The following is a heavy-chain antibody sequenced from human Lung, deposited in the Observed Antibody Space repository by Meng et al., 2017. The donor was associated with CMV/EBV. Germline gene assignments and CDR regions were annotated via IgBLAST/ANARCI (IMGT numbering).Heavy chain of an antibody. D-gene: IGHD3-16*01. CDR3: ARGHYDGS. J-gene: IGHJ4*03. Sequence: SCAASGFTVSSNYMSWVRQAPGKGLEWVANIKADGSERYYVDSVKGRFTISRDNAKNSLYLQMNNLRVEDTAVDFCARGHYDGSWGHGTLVTVSS. CDR2: IKADGSER. CDR1: GFTVSSNY. V-gene: IGHV3-7*04.